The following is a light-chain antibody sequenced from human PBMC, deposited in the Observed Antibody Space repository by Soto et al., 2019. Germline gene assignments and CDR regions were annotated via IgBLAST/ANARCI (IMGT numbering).Light chain of an antibody. CDR2: AAS. V-gene: IGKV1-39*01. Sequence: DIQMTQSPSSLSASVGDRVTITCRASESINRHLNWYQQKPGKAPKLLIYAASSLQNGVPSRFSGRGSGTDFTLTISNLQPEDFATYCCQQRYSNLSITCGQGTRLEIK. CDR3: QQRYSNLSIT. CDR1: ESINRH. J-gene: IGKJ5*01.